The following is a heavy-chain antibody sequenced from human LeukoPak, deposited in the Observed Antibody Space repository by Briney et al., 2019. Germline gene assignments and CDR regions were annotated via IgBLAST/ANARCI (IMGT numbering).Heavy chain of an antibody. CDR2: IYNTGGT. CDR3: ARGGGCSGGSCFGY. Sequence: PSETLSLTCTVSDGSISRTSHYWNWIRQPAGEGLEWIGRIYNTGGTSYNPSLKSRVIISVDTSKSQFSLTLTSVTAADTAVYYCARGGGCSGGSCFGYWGQGTLVTVSS. D-gene: IGHD2-15*01. V-gene: IGHV4-61*02. J-gene: IGHJ4*02. CDR1: DGSISRTSHY.